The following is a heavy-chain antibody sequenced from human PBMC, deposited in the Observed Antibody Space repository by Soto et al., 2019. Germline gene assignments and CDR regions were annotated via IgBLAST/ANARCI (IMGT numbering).Heavy chain of an antibody. Sequence: QVQLVQSGAEVKKPGSSVKVSCKASGGTFSNYVIVWVRQAPGQGPEWMGGIIPNFGTTNYAQKFQGRVTITADESTSTAYMELRSLRSDDTAIYYCARDRALRGFDYWGQGTLVTVSS. D-gene: IGHD3-10*01. CDR1: GGTFSNYV. CDR2: IIPNFGTT. J-gene: IGHJ4*02. V-gene: IGHV1-69*01. CDR3: ARDRALRGFDY.